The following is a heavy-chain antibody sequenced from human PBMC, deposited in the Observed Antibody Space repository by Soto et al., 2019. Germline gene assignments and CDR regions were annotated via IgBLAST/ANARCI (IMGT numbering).Heavy chain of an antibody. CDR3: GGRGYDTYAFDL. V-gene: IGHV3-7*03. D-gene: IGHD3-3*01. J-gene: IGHJ3*01. CDR1: VFTFSSYW. CDR2: IKQDGSEK. Sequence: PGGSLRLSCAASVFTFSSYWMSLVRQSRGKGLEWVANIKQDGSEKHYVDSVKGRFTISRDNAKNSLYLQMNSLRADDTAVYYCGGRGYDTYAFDLCGQGTMATVSS.